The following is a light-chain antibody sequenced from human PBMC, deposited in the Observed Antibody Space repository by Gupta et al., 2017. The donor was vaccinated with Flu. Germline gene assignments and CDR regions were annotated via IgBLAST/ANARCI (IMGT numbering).Light chain of an antibody. CDR2: DTS. V-gene: IGLV7-46*01. Sequence: AVLTQEPSLTVSPGGTATLTCGSSTGAVPSGHYHYWFQQKPGQAPRTLIYDTSNKNSWTPARFSGALLGGKAALTLSGAQPEDDAEYYCLLSYSGARWVFGGGTKLTVL. CDR3: LLSYSGARWV. CDR1: TGAVPSGHY. J-gene: IGLJ3*02.